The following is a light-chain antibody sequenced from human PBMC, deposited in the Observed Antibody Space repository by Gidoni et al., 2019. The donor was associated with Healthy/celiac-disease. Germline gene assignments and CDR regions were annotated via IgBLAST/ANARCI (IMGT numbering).Light chain of an antibody. CDR1: QSVSRY. Sequence: EIVLTPFPATLSLSPGVRATLSCRASQSVSRYLAWYQQKPGQAPRLLIYDASNRTTGIPARFSGGGSGTDFTLTISSLEPEDVAVYYCQQRSNWPLIFTFXPXTKVDIK. CDR2: DAS. V-gene: IGKV3-11*01. CDR3: QQRSNWPLIFT. J-gene: IGKJ3*01.